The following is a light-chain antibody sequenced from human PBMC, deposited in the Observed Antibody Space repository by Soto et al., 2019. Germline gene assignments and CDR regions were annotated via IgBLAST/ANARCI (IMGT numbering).Light chain of an antibody. J-gene: IGKJ4*01. CDR2: AAS. CDR1: QGIGND. Sequence: DIQMTQSPSSLSASVGDRVTITCRASQGIGNDLGWYQQKPGKAPKRLIYAASSLQSGVPSRFTGSESGTEFTLTISSLQPEDFVTYYCQQYISYPLTFGGGTKEEVK. CDR3: QQYISYPLT. V-gene: IGKV1-17*01.